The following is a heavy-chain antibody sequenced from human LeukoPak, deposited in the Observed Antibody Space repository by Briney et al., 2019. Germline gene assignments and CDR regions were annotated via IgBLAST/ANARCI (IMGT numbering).Heavy chain of an antibody. V-gene: IGHV3-30*02. D-gene: IGHD4-11*01. CDR2: IRYDGSNK. CDR1: GFTFSSYG. Sequence: GGSLRLSCAASGFTFSSYGMHWVRQAPGKGLEWVAFIRYDGSNKYYADSVKGRFTISRDNSKNTLYLQMNSLRAEDTAVYYCAKDLYSNYGNGFDPWGQGTLVTVS. CDR3: AKDLYSNYGNGFDP. J-gene: IGHJ5*02.